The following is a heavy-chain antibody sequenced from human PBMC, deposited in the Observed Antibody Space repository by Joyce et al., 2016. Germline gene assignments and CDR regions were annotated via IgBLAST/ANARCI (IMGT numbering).Heavy chain of an antibody. Sequence: QVQLVESGGGVVQPGRSLRLSCAASGFTCSSYGMHWVRQGPGNGLEWVANIWYDGNNKYYADSVKGRFTISRDNPKNTLYLQMNSLRTEDTARYYCAKGNGIRGIRADFWGQGTLIIVSS. CDR1: GFTCSSYG. CDR3: AKGNGIRGIRADF. J-gene: IGHJ4*02. CDR2: IWYDGNNK. D-gene: IGHD3-10*01. V-gene: IGHV3-33*03.